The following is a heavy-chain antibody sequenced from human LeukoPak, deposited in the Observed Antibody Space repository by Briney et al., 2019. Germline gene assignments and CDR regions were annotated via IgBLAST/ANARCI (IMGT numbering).Heavy chain of an antibody. J-gene: IGHJ2*01. Sequence: SVKVSCKASGGTFSSYAISWVRQAPGQGLEWMGRIIPILGIANYAQKFQGRVTITADKSTSTAYMELSSLRSEDTAVYYCARNEKWFGESNWYFDLWGRGTLVTVSS. CDR3: ARNEKWFGESNWYFDL. V-gene: IGHV1-69*04. CDR2: IIPILGIA. D-gene: IGHD3-10*01. CDR1: GGTFSSYA.